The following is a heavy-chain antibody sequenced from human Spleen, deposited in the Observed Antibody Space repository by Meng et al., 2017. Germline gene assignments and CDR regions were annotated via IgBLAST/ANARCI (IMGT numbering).Heavy chain of an antibody. Sequence: GESLKISCAASGFSFSSYAMSWVRHAPGKGLEWVSALSGGGFTTYYPDSVKGRFTISRHNSKNTLYLQMNSLRAEDTALYYCAKYSYGLGDYFDYWGQGALVTVSS. V-gene: IGHV3-23*01. CDR3: AKYSYGLGDYFDY. D-gene: IGHD3-10*01. CDR1: GFSFSSYA. CDR2: LSGGGFTT. J-gene: IGHJ4*02.